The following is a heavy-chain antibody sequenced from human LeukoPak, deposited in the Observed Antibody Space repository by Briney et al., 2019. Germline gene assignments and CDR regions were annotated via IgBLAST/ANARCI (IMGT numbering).Heavy chain of an antibody. D-gene: IGHD3-10*01. J-gene: IGHJ4*02. Sequence: ASVKVSCKASGYTFTGYYMHWVRQAPGQGLEWMGWINPNSGGTNYAQKFQGWVTMTRDTSISTAYMELSRLRSDDTAVYYCARDPGSGSYHFDYWGQGTLVTVSS. CDR3: ARDPGSGSYHFDY. CDR2: INPNSGGT. V-gene: IGHV1-2*04. CDR1: GYTFTGYY.